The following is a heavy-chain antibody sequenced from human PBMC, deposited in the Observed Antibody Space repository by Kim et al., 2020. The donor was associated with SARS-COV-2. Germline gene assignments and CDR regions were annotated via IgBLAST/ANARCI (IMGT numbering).Heavy chain of an antibody. V-gene: IGHV5-51*01. D-gene: IGHD3-10*01. CDR1: GYSFTNYW. CDR2: IYPGDSET. CDR3: ARHAASGYNYYYYYGMDV. J-gene: IGHJ6*02. Sequence: GESLKISCKGAGYSFTNYWIGWVRQMPGKGLEWMGIIYPGDSETRYSPSFSGQVTISADKSISTAYLQWSSLKASDTAMYYCARHAASGYNYYYYYGMDVWGQGTTVTVSS.